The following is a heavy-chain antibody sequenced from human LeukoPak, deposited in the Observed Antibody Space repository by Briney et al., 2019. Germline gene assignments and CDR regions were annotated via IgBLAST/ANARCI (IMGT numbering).Heavy chain of an antibody. CDR1: GGSISSGGYY. Sequence: PSETLSLTCTVSGGSISSGGYYWSWIRQHPGKGLEWIGYIYYSGSTYYNPSLKSRVTISVDTSKNQFSLKLSSVTAADTAVYYCARYYDFWSGYYQGINYFDYWAREPWSPSPQ. J-gene: IGHJ4*02. CDR2: IYYSGST. D-gene: IGHD3-3*01. CDR3: ARYYDFWSGYYQGINYFDY. V-gene: IGHV4-31*03.